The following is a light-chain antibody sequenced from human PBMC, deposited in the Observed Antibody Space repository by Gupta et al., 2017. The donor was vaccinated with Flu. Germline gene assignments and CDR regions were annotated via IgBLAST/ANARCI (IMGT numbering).Light chain of an antibody. CDR1: SSDVGGYDY. CDR3: SSYTKTNAVCV. CDR2: EVS. Sequence: QSAPTQPASVSSSSGQSIAISCTGTSSDVGGYDYASWYQQHPGKAPDLMIFEVSRRPSGISDRFAGSKAGNTASRTISGLLAEDETDYYCSSYTKTNAVCVFGGGTKLTVL. J-gene: IGLJ2*01. V-gene: IGLV2-14*01.